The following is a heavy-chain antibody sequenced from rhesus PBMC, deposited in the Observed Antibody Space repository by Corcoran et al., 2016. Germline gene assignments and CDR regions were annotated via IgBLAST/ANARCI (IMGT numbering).Heavy chain of an antibody. J-gene: IGHJ4*01. V-gene: IGHV3S25*01. CDR2: INSGGGST. CDR1: GFTFSSYW. Sequence: EVQLVESGGGLAKPGGSLRLSCAASGFTFSSYWMNWVRQAPGKGLEWVSAINSGGGSTYYADSVKSRFTISRDNSKNTLSLQMNSLRAEDTAVYYCAKEWGYSGSDYWGQGVLVTVSS. D-gene: IGHD6-25*01. CDR3: AKEWGYSGSDY.